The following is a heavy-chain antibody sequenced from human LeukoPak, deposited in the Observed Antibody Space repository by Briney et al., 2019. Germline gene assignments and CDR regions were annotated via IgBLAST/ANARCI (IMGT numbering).Heavy chain of an antibody. Sequence: SETLSPTCTVSGGSISSYYWSWIRQPPGKGLEWIGYIYYSGSTNYNPSLKSRVTISVDTSKNQFSLKLTSVTAADTAVYYCARTTEGGYTYGYFYYYYMDVWGKGTTVTISS. D-gene: IGHD5-18*01. V-gene: IGHV4-59*01. CDR2: IYYSGST. J-gene: IGHJ6*03. CDR3: ARTTEGGYTYGYFYYYYMDV. CDR1: GGSISSYY.